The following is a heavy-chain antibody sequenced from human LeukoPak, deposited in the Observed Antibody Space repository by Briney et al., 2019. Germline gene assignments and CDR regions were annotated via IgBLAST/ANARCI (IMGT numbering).Heavy chain of an antibody. CDR2: INHSGST. Sequence: SETLSLTCAVYGGSFSGYYWSWIRQPPGKGLEWIGEINHSGSTNYNPSLKSRVTISVDTSKNQFSLKLSSVTAADTAVYYCARSFLYYYYYMDVWGKGTTFTVSS. J-gene: IGHJ6*03. V-gene: IGHV4-34*01. CDR3: ARSFLYYYYYMDV. D-gene: IGHD2/OR15-2a*01. CDR1: GGSFSGYY.